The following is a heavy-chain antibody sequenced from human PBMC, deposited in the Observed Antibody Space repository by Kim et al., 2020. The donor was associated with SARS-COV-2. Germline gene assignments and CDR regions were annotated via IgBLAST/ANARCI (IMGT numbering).Heavy chain of an antibody. J-gene: IGHJ4*02. CDR2: ISGSGGST. CDR3: AKATPGYYDILTVLDY. Sequence: GGSLRLSCAASGFTFSSYAMSWVRQAPGKGLEWVSAISGSGGSTYYADSVKGRFTISRDNSKNTLYLQMNSLRAEDTAVYYCAKATPGYYDILTVLDYWGQGTLVTVSS. D-gene: IGHD3-9*01. V-gene: IGHV3-23*01. CDR1: GFTFSSYA.